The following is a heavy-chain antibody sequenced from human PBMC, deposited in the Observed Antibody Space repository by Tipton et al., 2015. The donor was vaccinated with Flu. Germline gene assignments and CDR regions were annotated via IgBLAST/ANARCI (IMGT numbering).Heavy chain of an antibody. Sequence: TLSLTCTVSGASVSSSAYYWAWVRQPPGKGLEWIGNVYQSGSTSHNPSLKSRVTISIDTSADQFFLKLKSVTAADTAVYFCACFVRPYFTNGLDVWGQGTTVTVSS. CDR1: GASVSSSAYY. CDR3: ACFVRPYFTNGLDV. V-gene: IGHV4-39*07. J-gene: IGHJ6*02. CDR2: VYQSGST. D-gene: IGHD3-10*02.